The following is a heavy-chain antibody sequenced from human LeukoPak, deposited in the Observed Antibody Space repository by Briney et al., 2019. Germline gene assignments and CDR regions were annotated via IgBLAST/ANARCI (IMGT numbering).Heavy chain of an antibody. J-gene: IGHJ3*02. Sequence: SETLSLTCTVSGGSISGYYWSWIRQPAGKGLQWIGRIHISGSADYNPSLKSRVTMSVDTSKNQFSLKLSSVTAADTAVYYCARGLRSIAARGYAFDIWGQGTMVTVSS. D-gene: IGHD6-6*01. CDR3: ARGLRSIAARGYAFDI. V-gene: IGHV4-4*07. CDR2: IHISGSA. CDR1: GGSISGYY.